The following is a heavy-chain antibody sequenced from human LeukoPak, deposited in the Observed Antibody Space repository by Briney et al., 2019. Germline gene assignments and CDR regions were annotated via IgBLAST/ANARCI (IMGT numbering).Heavy chain of an antibody. J-gene: IGHJ4*02. CDR3: ARARETYYYDSSGYYFDY. Sequence: GGSLRLSCAASGFTFSSYAMFWVRQAPGKGLEFVSGISHNGATTYYANSVKGRFTISRDNAKNSLYLQMNSLRAEDTAVYYCARARETYYYDSSGYYFDYWGQGTLVTVSS. D-gene: IGHD3-22*01. CDR1: GFTFSSYA. CDR2: ISHNGATT. V-gene: IGHV3-64*01.